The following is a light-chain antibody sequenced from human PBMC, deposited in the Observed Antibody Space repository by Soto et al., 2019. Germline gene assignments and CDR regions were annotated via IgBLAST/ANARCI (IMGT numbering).Light chain of an antibody. J-gene: IGKJ1*01. CDR3: QQSYSTPWT. Sequence: MRRTQSPSSFSASTGDRVTITWRASQSISSYLTWYQQKPGKAPKLLIYAASSLQSGVPSRFSGSGSGTDFTLTISSLQPEDFATYYCQQSYSTPWTFGQGTKVDIK. V-gene: IGKV1-39*01. CDR1: QSISSY. CDR2: AAS.